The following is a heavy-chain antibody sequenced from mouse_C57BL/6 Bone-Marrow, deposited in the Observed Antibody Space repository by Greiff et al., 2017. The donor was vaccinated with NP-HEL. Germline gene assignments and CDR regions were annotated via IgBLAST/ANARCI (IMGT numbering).Heavy chain of an antibody. CDR2: IDPETGGT. V-gene: IGHV1-15*01. J-gene: IGHJ3*01. CDR1: GYTFTDYE. CDR3: TRSRYYGSSSWFAY. Sequence: VQRVESGAELVRPGASVTLSCKASGYTFTDYEMHWVKQTPVHGLEWIGAIDPETGGTAYNQKFKGKAILTADKSSSTAYMELRILTSEDSAVYYCTRSRYYGSSSWFAYWGQGTLVTVSA. D-gene: IGHD1-1*01.